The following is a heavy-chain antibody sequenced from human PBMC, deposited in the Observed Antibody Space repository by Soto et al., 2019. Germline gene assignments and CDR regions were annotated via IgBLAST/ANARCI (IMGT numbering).Heavy chain of an antibody. CDR1: GYSFTGYY. CDR3: ARETNSANFDY. D-gene: IGHD7-27*01. CDR2: INPNSGGT. V-gene: IGHV1-2*04. J-gene: IGHJ4*02. Sequence: DSVKVSCKASGYSFTGYYMHWVRQAPGQGLEWMGWINPNSGGTNYAQKFQGWVTMTRDTSISTAYMELSRLRSDDMAVYYCARETNSANFDYWGQGTLVTVAS.